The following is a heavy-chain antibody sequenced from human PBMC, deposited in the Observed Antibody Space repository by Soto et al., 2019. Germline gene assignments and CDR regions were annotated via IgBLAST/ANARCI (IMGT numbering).Heavy chain of an antibody. CDR2: IHSDGSST. CDR3: ARGDRGAFDL. CDR1: GFTFSYYW. Sequence: EVQLVESGGGLVRPGGSLRLSCAASGFTFSYYWMHWVRQAPGKGLVWVSRIHSDGSSTTYADFVKGRFIISRDNARNTVDLQMNSVRVEDTALYYCARGDRGAFDLWGQGTVVTFSS. D-gene: IGHD1-26*01. J-gene: IGHJ3*01. V-gene: IGHV3-74*01.